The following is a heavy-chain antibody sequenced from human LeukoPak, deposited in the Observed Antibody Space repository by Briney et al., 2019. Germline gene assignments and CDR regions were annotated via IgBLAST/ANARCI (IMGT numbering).Heavy chain of an antibody. J-gene: IGHJ5*02. D-gene: IGHD2-15*01. CDR2: IYYSGST. Sequence: PSETLSLTCTVSGGSVSNGSYYWSWIRQPPGKGLEWIGYIYYSGSTNYNPSLKSRVTISVDTSKNQFSLELSSVTDADTAMYYCARVGSRWSWFDPWGQGTLVTASS. V-gene: IGHV4-61*01. CDR1: GGSVSNGSYY. CDR3: ARVGSRWSWFDP.